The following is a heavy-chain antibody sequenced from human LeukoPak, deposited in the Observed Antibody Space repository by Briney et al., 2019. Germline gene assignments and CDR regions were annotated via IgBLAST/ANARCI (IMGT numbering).Heavy chain of an antibody. Sequence: GGSLRLSCAASGFTFSSYGTHWVRQAPGKGLEWVAVISYDGSNKYYADSVKGRFTISRDNSKNTLYLQMNSLRAEDTAVYYCARGTVVTPLGYFDYWGQGTLVTVSS. D-gene: IGHD4-23*01. J-gene: IGHJ4*02. CDR1: GFTFSSYG. V-gene: IGHV3-30*03. CDR3: ARGTVVTPLGYFDY. CDR2: ISYDGSNK.